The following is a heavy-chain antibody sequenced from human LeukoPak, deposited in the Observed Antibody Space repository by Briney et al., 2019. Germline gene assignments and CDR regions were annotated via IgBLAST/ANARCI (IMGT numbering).Heavy chain of an antibody. CDR1: GFTFSSYS. Sequence: GGSLRLSCAASGFTFSSYSMNWVRQAPGKGLEWVSSISSSSYIYYADSVKGRFTISRDNAKNSLYLQMNSLRAEDTAVYYCARDLSSSSGWYVPFENWGQGTLVTVSS. V-gene: IGHV3-21*01. CDR2: ISSSSYI. J-gene: IGHJ4*02. D-gene: IGHD6-19*01. CDR3: ARDLSSSSGWYVPFEN.